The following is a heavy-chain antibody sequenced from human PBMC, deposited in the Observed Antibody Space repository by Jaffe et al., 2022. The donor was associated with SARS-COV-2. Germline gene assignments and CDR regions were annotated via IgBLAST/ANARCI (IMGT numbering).Heavy chain of an antibody. CDR3: AKDQPDHGDYEIDH. CDR1: GFTFSRFG. D-gene: IGHD4-17*01. CDR2: ISGSGGST. V-gene: IGHV3-23*01. J-gene: IGHJ5*02. Sequence: EVQLLDSGGGLVQPGGSLRLSCAASGFTFSRFGMSWVRQAPGKGLEWVSTISGSGGSTWYADSVKGRFTISRDNSKNTLYVQMNYLRAEDTAVYYCAKDQPDHGDYEIDHWGQGTLVTVSS.